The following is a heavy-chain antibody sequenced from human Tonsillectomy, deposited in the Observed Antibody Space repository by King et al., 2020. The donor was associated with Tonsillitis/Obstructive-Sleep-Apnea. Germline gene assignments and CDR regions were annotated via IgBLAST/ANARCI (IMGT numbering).Heavy chain of an antibody. CDR1: GFTFSSYS. J-gene: IGHJ4*02. D-gene: IGHD2-15*01. V-gene: IGHV3-21*01. Sequence: QLVQSGGGLVKPGGSLRLSCAASGFTFSSYSMNWVRQAPGKGLEWVSSISSSSSYIYYADSVKGRFTISRDNAKNSLYLQMNSLRAEDTAVYYCARDSGLGYCSGGSCYADYWGQGTLVTVSS. CDR2: ISSSSSYI. CDR3: ARDSGLGYCSGGSCYADY.